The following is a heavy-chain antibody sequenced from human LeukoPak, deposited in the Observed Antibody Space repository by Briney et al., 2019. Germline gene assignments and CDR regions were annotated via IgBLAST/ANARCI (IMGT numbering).Heavy chain of an antibody. CDR3: ARTLVTTGLDY. Sequence: GGSLRLSCAASGFTVSSNYMSWVRQAPGKGLEWVSVIYSGGSTYYADSVKGRFTISRDNSKNTLYLQMNSLRAEDTAIYYCARTLVTTGLDYWGQGTLVTVSS. CDR2: IYSGGST. V-gene: IGHV3-53*01. J-gene: IGHJ4*02. CDR1: GFTVSSNY. D-gene: IGHD4-11*01.